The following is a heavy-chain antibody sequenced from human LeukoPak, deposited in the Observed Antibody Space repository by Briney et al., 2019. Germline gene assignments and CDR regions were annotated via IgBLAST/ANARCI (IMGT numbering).Heavy chain of an antibody. D-gene: IGHD2-2*01. V-gene: IGHV3-30-3*01. CDR1: GFTFSSYA. CDR2: ISYDGSNK. J-gene: IGHJ4*02. CDR3: AKDLPYCSSTSCPDY. Sequence: GGSLRLSCAASGFTFSSYAMHWVRQAPGKGLEWVAVISYDGSNKYYADSVKGRFTISRDNSKNTLYLQMNSLRAEDTAVYYCAKDLPYCSSTSCPDYWGQGTLVTVSS.